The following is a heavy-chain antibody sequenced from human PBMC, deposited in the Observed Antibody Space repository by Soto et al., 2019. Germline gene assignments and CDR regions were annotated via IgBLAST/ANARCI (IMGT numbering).Heavy chain of an antibody. CDR2: INPSGGST. V-gene: IGHV1-46*03. J-gene: IGHJ4*02. D-gene: IGHD3-9*01. CDR3: ARESLRYFDWLLYYFDY. CDR1: GYTFTSYY. Sequence: ASVKVSCKASGYTFTSYYMHWVRQAPGQGLEWMGIINPSGGSTSYAQKFQGRVTMTRDTSTSTVYMELSSLRSEDTAVYYCARESLRYFDWLLYYFDYWGQGTLVTVSS.